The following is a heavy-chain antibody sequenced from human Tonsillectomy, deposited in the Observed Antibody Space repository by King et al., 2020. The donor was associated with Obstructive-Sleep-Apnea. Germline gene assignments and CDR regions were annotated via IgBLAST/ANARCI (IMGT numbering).Heavy chain of an antibody. CDR2: IGTSGDP. V-gene: IGHV3-13*05. D-gene: IGHD6-13*01. CDR1: GFTFSSYD. CDR3: ARGGGSSSWYQWYFDL. J-gene: IGHJ2*01. Sequence: VQLVESGGGLVQPGGSLRLSCAASGFTFSSYDMHWVRQATGKGLEWVSAIGTSGDPYYPDSVKGRFTISRENAKNSLYLQKNSLRAGDTAVYYCARGGGSSSWYQWYFDLWGRGTLVTVSS.